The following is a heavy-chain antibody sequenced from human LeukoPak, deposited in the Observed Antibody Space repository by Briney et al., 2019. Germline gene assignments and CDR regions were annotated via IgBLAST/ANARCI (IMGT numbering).Heavy chain of an antibody. CDR3: ARVAAEVVGLPGVIGFGWLRRDYYYMDV. D-gene: IGHD2-2*02. V-gene: IGHV1-46*01. Sequence: ASVKVSCKASGYTFTSYYVHWVRQAHGEGLERMGIINPSGGSTSYAQKFQGRVTMTRDMSTSTVYMELSSLRSEDTAVYHCARVAAEVVGLPGVIGFGWLRRDYYYMDVWGKGTTVTVSS. CDR1: GYTFTSYY. CDR2: INPSGGST. J-gene: IGHJ6*03.